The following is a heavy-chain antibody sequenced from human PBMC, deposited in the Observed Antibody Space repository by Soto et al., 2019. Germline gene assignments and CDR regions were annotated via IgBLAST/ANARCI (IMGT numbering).Heavy chain of an antibody. CDR2: IIPNFGSP. CDR1: GGTFSTYS. Sequence: QVQLVQSGAEVKKPGSSVKVSCKASGGTFSTYSISWVRQAPGQGPEWMGGIIPNFGSPKYAQKFQGRVTITADESTSTADLELSSLRSEDTAVYYCTSAPLASSGPAGDYWGQGTLVSVSS. J-gene: IGHJ4*02. V-gene: IGHV1-69*01. D-gene: IGHD1-1*01. CDR3: TSAPLASSGPAGDY.